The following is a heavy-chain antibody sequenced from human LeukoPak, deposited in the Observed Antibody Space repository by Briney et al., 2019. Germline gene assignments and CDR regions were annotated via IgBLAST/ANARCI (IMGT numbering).Heavy chain of an antibody. CDR3: ARSPQGVVFIGRAFDI. D-gene: IGHD3-22*01. CDR2: IILYNGNT. J-gene: IGHJ3*02. V-gene: IGHV1-18*01. CDR1: RYTLTSYG. Sequence: AAVNVSCKASRYTLTSYGISGVRQAPRQGLEWMGWIILYNGNTNYTQKLQGRVTMTTDTSTSTAYMELRSLRSDATAVYYCARSPQGVVFIGRAFDIWGQGTMVTVSS.